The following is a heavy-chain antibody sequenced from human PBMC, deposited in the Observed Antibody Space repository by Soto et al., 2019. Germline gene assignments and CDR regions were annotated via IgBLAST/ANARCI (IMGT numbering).Heavy chain of an antibody. D-gene: IGHD6-13*01. J-gene: IGHJ5*02. CDR2: IIPIFGTA. V-gene: IGHV1-69*01. CDR1: GGTFSSYA. CDR3: ARDRGSDSSSWFGRGPNWFDP. Sequence: QVQLVQSGAEVKKPGSSVKVSCKASGGTFSSYAISWVRQAPGQGLEWMGGIIPIFGTANYAQKFQGRVTITADESTSTAYMERSSLRSEDTAVYYCARDRGSDSSSWFGRGPNWFDPWGQGTLVTVSS.